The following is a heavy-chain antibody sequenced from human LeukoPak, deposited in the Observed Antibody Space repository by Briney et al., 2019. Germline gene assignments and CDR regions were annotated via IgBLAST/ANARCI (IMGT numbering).Heavy chain of an antibody. CDR3: AKTTVTSEEYFYYYMDV. D-gene: IGHD4-17*01. Sequence: ASVTVSCQTSGYTFTSYGLSWVRQAPGQGLEWMGWIITYNGNKYYSQKLQGRVTLTTDTSTSAAYMELRSLRSDDTAVYDCAKTTVTSEEYFYYYMDVWGKGTTVTVSS. CDR2: IITYNGNK. J-gene: IGHJ6*03. CDR1: GYTFTSYG. V-gene: IGHV1-18*01.